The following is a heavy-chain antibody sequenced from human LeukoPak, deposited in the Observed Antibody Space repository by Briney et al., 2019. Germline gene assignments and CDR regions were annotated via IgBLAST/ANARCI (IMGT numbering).Heavy chain of an antibody. D-gene: IGHD6-13*01. CDR1: GGSISSYY. Sequence: SETLSLTCTVSGGSISSYYWSWIRQPPGKGLEWIGYIYYSGSTNYNPSLKSRVTISVDTSKNQFSLKLSSVTAADTAVCYCAAEENSSGWYQVDYWGQGTLVTVSS. J-gene: IGHJ4*02. CDR2: IYYSGST. CDR3: AAEENSSGWYQVDY. V-gene: IGHV4-59*01.